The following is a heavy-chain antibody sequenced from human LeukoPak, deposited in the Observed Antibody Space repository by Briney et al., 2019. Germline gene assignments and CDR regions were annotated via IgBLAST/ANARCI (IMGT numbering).Heavy chain of an antibody. Sequence: GGSLRLSCAASGFTFSSYAMSWVRQAPGKGLEWVSAITTNGVNTYYTDSVKGRVTISRDNSMNTLYLQMNSLRAEDTAVYYCAKESLGYFDYWGQGTLVSVSS. J-gene: IGHJ4*02. CDR1: GFTFSSYA. V-gene: IGHV3-23*01. D-gene: IGHD7-27*01. CDR3: AKESLGYFDY. CDR2: ITTNGVNT.